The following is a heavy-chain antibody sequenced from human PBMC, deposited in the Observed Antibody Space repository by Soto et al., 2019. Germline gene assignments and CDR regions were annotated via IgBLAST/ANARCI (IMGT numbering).Heavy chain of an antibody. CDR1: GDSIKSYY. V-gene: IGHV4-59*08. CDR3: ARKLVGRFEP. D-gene: IGHD3-9*01. Sequence: SETLSLTCTSSGDSIKSYYCSWIRQPPGEGLEWIEYISYSGSTNYNASLKSRVTISLDTSKNQFSLKLSSVTAADTAVYYCARKLVGRFEPWGQGPXATVPS. J-gene: IGHJ5*02. CDR2: ISYSGST.